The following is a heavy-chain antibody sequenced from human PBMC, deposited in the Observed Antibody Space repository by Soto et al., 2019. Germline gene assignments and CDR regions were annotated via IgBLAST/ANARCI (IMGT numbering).Heavy chain of an antibody. V-gene: IGHV4-4*02. Sequence: SETLSLTCAVSGGSISSSNWWSWVRQPPGKGLEWIGEIYHSGSTNYNPSLKSRVTISVDKSKNQFSLKLSSVTAADTAVYYCARLYDILTGYFLFDYWGQGTRGTVS. CDR1: GGSISSSNW. CDR2: IYHSGST. J-gene: IGHJ4*02. CDR3: ARLYDILTGYFLFDY. D-gene: IGHD3-9*01.